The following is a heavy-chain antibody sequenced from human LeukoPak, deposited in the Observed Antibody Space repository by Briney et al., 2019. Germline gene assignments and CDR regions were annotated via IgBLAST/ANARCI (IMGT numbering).Heavy chain of an antibody. D-gene: IGHD1-26*01. J-gene: IGHJ4*02. Sequence: GGSLRLSCAASGFTFSNYWMQWVHHAPGKGLVWVSRISSDGSSTSYAASVKGRFTISRDNAKNTLYLQMNSLRAEDTAIYYCAGTLSGSYYVGDYWGQGTLVTVSS. CDR3: AGTLSGSYYVGDY. CDR2: ISSDGSST. V-gene: IGHV3-74*01. CDR1: GFTFSNYW.